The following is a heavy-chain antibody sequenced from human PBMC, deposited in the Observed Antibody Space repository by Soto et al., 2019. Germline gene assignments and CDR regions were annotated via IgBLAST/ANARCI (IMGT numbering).Heavy chain of an antibody. CDR2: IWYDGSNK. D-gene: IGHD5-18*01. J-gene: IGHJ4*02. CDR1: GFTFSSYG. Sequence: QVQLVESGGGVVQPGRSLRLSCAASGFTFSSYGMHWVRQAPGKGLEWVAVIWYDGSNKHYADSVKGRFTISRDNSKNTLYLQMNSLRAEDTAVYYCARVSPMVRCFDYWGQGTLVTVSS. CDR3: ARVSPMVRCFDY. V-gene: IGHV3-33*01.